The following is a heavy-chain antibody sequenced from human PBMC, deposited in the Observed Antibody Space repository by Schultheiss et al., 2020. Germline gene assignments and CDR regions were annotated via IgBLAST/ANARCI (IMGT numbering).Heavy chain of an antibody. Sequence: GESLKISCKASGYTFTSYDINWVRQATGQGLEWMGWMNPNSGNTGYAQKFQGRVTMTRNTSISTAYMELSSLRSEDTAVYYCARSRWENQGSHDYWGQGTLVTVSS. CDR1: GYTFTSYD. J-gene: IGHJ4*02. CDR2: MNPNSGNT. V-gene: IGHV1-8*01. CDR3: ARSRWENQGSHDY. D-gene: IGHD1-26*01.